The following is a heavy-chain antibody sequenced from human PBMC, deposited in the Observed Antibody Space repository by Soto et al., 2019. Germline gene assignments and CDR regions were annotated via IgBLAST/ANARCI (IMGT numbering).Heavy chain of an antibody. D-gene: IGHD3-10*01. V-gene: IGHV4-39*01. J-gene: IGHJ4*02. Sequence: SETLSLTCTVSGGSISSSSYYWGWIRQPPGKGLEWIGNIFYSGGTNYNPSLKSRVTISLDTSKNQFSLKLSSVTAADTAVYYCARAQLLWFGELLDYWGQGTLVTVSS. CDR2: IFYSGGT. CDR1: GGSISSSSYY. CDR3: ARAQLLWFGELLDY.